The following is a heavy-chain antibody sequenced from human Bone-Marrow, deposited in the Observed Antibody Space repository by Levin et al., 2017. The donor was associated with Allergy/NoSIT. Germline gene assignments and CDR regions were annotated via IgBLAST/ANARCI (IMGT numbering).Heavy chain of an antibody. CDR3: ALSVSFAAMAGYYFDS. CDR1: GVSINSGDHF. J-gene: IGHJ4*02. CDR2: IYYSRST. Sequence: SQTLSLTCSVSGVSINSGDHFWSWVRQPPGKGLEWIGYIYYSRSTSYSPSLNSRLTISVDTSKNHFSLKLNSVTAADTAVYFCALSVSFAAMAGYYFDSRGQGTLVTVSS. D-gene: IGHD3-9*01. V-gene: IGHV4-30-4*01.